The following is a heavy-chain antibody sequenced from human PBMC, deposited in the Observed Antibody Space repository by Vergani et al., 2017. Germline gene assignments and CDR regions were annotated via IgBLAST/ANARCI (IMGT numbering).Heavy chain of an antibody. CDR3: ARDLGGWSTYDAFDI. Sequence: QLQLQESGPGLVKPSETLSLTCTVSGGSISSSSYYWGWIRQPPGKGLEWIGSIYYSGSTYYNPSLKSRVTISVDTSKNQFSLKLSSVTAADTAVYYCARDLGGWSTYDAFDIWGQGTMVTVSS. V-gene: IGHV4-39*07. CDR1: GGSISSSSYY. J-gene: IGHJ3*02. D-gene: IGHD6-19*01. CDR2: IYYSGST.